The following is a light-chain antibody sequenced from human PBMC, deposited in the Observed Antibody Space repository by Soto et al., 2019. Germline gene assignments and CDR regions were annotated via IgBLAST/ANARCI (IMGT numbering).Light chain of an antibody. Sequence: QSVLTQPASVSGSPGQSITISCTGTSSDVGSYNLVSWYQQHPGKAPKLMIYEGSKRPSGVSNRFSGSKSGNTASLTISGLQAEDEADYYCCSYAGSSTYFFGTGTKVTGL. J-gene: IGLJ1*01. CDR2: EGS. CDR3: CSYAGSSTYF. CDR1: SSDVGSYNL. V-gene: IGLV2-23*01.